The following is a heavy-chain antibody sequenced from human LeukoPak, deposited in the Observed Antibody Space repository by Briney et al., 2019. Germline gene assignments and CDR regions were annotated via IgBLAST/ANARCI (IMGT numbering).Heavy chain of an antibody. Sequence: SETLSLTCAVYGGSFSGCYWSWIRQPPGKGLEWIGEINHSGSTNYNPSLKSRVTISVDTSQNQFSLKLSSVTAADTAVYYCARVFYYYYGMGVWGQGTTVTVSS. CDR1: GGSFSGCY. CDR2: INHSGST. CDR3: ARVFYYYYGMGV. V-gene: IGHV4-34*01. J-gene: IGHJ6*02.